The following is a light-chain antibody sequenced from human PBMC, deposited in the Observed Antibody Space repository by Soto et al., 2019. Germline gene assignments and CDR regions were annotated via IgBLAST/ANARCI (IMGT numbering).Light chain of an antibody. Sequence: EIVMTQSPATLSVSPGERATLSCRASQSVSSNLAWYQQKPGQAPTLLIYGASARATGIPARFSGSGSGTEFTLTISSLQSEDFVVYYCQHYNNWHFTFGQGTKLEIK. CDR2: GAS. J-gene: IGKJ2*01. CDR1: QSVSSN. CDR3: QHYNNWHFT. V-gene: IGKV3-15*01.